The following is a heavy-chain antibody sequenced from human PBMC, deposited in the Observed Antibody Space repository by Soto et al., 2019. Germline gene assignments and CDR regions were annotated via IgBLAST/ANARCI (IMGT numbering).Heavy chain of an antibody. CDR2: ISGSGGST. J-gene: IGHJ4*02. V-gene: IGHV3-23*01. D-gene: IGHD3-22*01. CDR3: AKDYYYDSSGYSAFDY. Sequence: PGGSLRLSCAASGFTFSSYAMSWVRQAPGKGLEWVSAISGSGGSTYYADSVKGRFTISRDNSKNTLYLQMNSLRAEDTAVYYCAKDYYYDSSGYSAFDYWGQGTLVTVSS. CDR1: GFTFSSYA.